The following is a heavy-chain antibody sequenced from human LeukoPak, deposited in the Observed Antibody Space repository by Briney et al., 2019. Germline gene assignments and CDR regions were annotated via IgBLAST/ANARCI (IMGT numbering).Heavy chain of an antibody. V-gene: IGHV3-48*03. Sequence: GGSLRLSCAASGFTFSSYEMNWVRQAPGKGLEWVSYISSSGSTIYYADFVKGRFTISRDNAKNSLYLQMNSLRAEDTAVYYCATTRRLRLDPAPEYFQHWGQGTLVTVSS. CDR2: ISSSGSTI. CDR3: ATTRRLRLDPAPEYFQH. J-gene: IGHJ1*01. CDR1: GFTFSSYE.